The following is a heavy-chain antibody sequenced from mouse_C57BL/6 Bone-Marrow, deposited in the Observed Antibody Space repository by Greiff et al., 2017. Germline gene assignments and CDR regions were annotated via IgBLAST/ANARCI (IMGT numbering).Heavy chain of an antibody. J-gene: IGHJ4*01. CDR2: SRNKANDYTT. D-gene: IGHD1-1*01. CDR1: GFTFSDFY. V-gene: IGHV7-1*01. CDR3: ARDAGHGGGYAMDY. Sequence: EVKLMESGGGLVQSGRSLRLSCATSGFTFSDFYMEWVRQAPGKGLEWIAASRNKANDYTTEYSASVKGRFIVSRDTSQSILYLQMNALRAEDTAIYYCARDAGHGGGYAMDYWGQGTSVTVSS.